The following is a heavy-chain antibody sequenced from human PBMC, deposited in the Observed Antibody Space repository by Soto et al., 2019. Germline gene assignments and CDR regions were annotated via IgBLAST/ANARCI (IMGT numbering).Heavy chain of an antibody. CDR1: GFTFSSYA. CDR3: AKDLLVENTWGFSGSYFDY. J-gene: IGHJ4*02. CDR2: ISGSGGST. D-gene: IGHD1-26*01. Sequence: GGSLRLSCAASGFTFSSYAMSWVRQAPGKGLEWVSAISGSGGSTYYADSVKGRFTISRDNSKNTLYLQMNSLRAEDTAVYYCAKDLLVENTWGFSGSYFDYWGQGTLVTVSS. V-gene: IGHV3-23*01.